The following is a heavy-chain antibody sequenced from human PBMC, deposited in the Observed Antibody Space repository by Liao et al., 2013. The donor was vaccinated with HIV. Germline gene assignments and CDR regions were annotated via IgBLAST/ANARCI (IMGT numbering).Heavy chain of an antibody. CDR2: SLHGGST. D-gene: IGHD6-19*01. V-gene: IGHV4-30-2*06. J-gene: IGHJ4*02. CDR1: GGSMNRGGYF. CDR3: ARGPRGTVTGPVRFDY. Sequence: QLQLLESGSGLVKPSQTLSLTCDVSGGSMNRGGYFWTWIRQSVGKGLEWIGYSLHGGSTYYNPSLEGRVTISVDRSKNQFSLNLTSVTAADTAVYYCARGPRGTVTGPVRFDYWGQGTLVTVSS.